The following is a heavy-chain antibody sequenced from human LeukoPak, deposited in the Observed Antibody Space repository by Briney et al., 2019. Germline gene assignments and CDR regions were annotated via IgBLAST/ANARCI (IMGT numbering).Heavy chain of an antibody. D-gene: IGHD2-2*02. J-gene: IGHJ4*02. Sequence: GESLQISCKGSGYSFTSYWIGWVRQMPGKGLEWMGIIYTGDSDTRYSPSFQGQVTISADKSISTAYLQWSSLKASDTAMYYCARQISYCSSTSCYTHLDYWGQGTLVTVSS. CDR2: IYTGDSDT. CDR1: GYSFTSYW. CDR3: ARQISYCSSTSCYTHLDY. V-gene: IGHV5-51*01.